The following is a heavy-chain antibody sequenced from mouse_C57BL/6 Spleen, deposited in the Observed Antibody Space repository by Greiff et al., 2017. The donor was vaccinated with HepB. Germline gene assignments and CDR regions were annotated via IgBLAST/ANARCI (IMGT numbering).Heavy chain of an antibody. CDR2: IRNKANGYTT. Sequence: EVKLVESGGGLVQPGGSLSLSCAASGFTFTDYYMSWVRQPPGKALEWLGFIRNKANGYTTEYSASVKGRFTISRDNSQSILYLQMNALRAEDSATYYCARASKLEGYFDYWGQGTTLTVSS. CDR1: GFTFTDYY. J-gene: IGHJ2*01. V-gene: IGHV7-3*01. CDR3: ARASKLEGYFDY.